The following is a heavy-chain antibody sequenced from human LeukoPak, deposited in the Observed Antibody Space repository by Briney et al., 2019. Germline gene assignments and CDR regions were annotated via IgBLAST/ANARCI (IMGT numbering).Heavy chain of an antibody. CDR3: ARRGGSRGWGAFDI. V-gene: IGHV3-23*01. D-gene: IGHD6-19*01. J-gene: IGHJ3*02. CDR1: GFTFSSYT. CDR2: ITTSDGNT. Sequence: GGSLRLSCAASGFTFSSYTMSWVRQAPGKGLEWVSTITTSDGNTYYADSVKGRFTVSRDNSKNTLLLQMNSLRAEDTAVYYCARRGGSRGWGAFDIWGQGTIVTVSS.